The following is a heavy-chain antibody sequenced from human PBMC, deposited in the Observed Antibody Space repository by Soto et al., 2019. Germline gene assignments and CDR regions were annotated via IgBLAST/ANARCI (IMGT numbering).Heavy chain of an antibody. J-gene: IGHJ4*02. D-gene: IGHD3-10*01. Sequence: QVQLLEPGGGVVQPGRPLRLSCAASGFPFSSYGMHWVRQAPGKGLEWVALISSDGRNKYYADPVKARFTISRDNSKNTLYLQMNTLRAEDTAVYYCAKVRADYYYGSGPFDYWGQGTLVTVSS. CDR3: AKVRADYYYGSGPFDY. V-gene: IGHV3-30*18. CDR2: ISSDGRNK. CDR1: GFPFSSYG.